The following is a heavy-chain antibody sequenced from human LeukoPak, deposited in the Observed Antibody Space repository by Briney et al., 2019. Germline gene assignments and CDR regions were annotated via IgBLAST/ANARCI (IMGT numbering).Heavy chain of an antibody. CDR2: ISSSDTI. V-gene: IGHV3-48*02. J-gene: IGHJ4*02. D-gene: IGHD3-16*01. Sequence: GGSLRLSCAASGFTFSSYGMNWVRQAPGKGLEWVSYISSSDTIYYADSVKGRFTISRNNAKNSLYLQMNSLRDEDTAVYYCAAGAFGGFDYWGQGTLVTVSS. CDR1: GFTFSSYG. CDR3: AAGAFGGFDY.